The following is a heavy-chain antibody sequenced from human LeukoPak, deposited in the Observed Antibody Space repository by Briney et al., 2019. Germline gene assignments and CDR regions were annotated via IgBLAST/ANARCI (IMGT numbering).Heavy chain of an antibody. V-gene: IGHV4-31*11. CDR1: GGSISSSSYY. J-gene: IGHJ4*02. D-gene: IGHD6-13*01. CDR3: ARVVDTTAAGGEFDN. Sequence: PSETLSLTCAVSGGSISSSSYYWSWLRQHPGKGLEWIGYIHYSGNTYYNVSLMSRITISIDTSKNEFSLKLSAVTAADTAVYYCARVVDTTAAGGEFDNWGQGALVTVSS. CDR2: IHYSGNT.